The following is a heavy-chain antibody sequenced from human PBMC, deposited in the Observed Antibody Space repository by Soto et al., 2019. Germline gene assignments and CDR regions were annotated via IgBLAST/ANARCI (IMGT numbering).Heavy chain of an antibody. J-gene: IGHJ4*02. V-gene: IGHV3-21*02. CDR2: ISRRSVYI. CDR1: EFPFSDYT. D-gene: IGHD2-2*01. CDR3: ARDRRTKGYCSSSSCYASDS. Sequence: EVQLVESGGGLVKPGGSLRLSCAGSEFPFSDYTMTWVRQATGKGLEWVSSISRRSVYIYYADSVKGRFTISRDNAKNSLSLLMNSLNAEDTAVYYCARDRRTKGYCSSSSCYASDSWGQGTRVTVSS.